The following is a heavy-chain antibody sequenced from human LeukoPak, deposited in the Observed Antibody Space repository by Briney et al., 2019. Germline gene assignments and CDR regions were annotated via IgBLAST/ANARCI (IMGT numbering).Heavy chain of an antibody. CDR1: GFIFSNVW. CDR3: TRDSGTYNWFDP. V-gene: IGHV3-73*01. D-gene: IGHD1-26*01. J-gene: IGHJ5*02. CDR2: IDKKDKGYATAT. Sequence: GGSLRLSRAVSGFIFSNVWMSWVRQAPGKGLEWVGQIDKKDKGYATATAYAASVKGRFTISRDDSINTAYLQMKSLKTEDTALYYCTRDSGTYNWFDPWGQGTLVTVSS.